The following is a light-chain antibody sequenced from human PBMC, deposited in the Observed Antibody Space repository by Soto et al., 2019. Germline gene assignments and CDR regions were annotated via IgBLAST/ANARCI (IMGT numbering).Light chain of an antibody. V-gene: IGKV1-33*01. Sequence: DIQMTQSPSSLSASVGDRVTITCQASHDITSYLNWYQHKPGKDPTLLIYDASILEAGVPSRFSGSGSGTQFTFTISSLQPEDVATYYCQKCDYLPIFGPGTTGDFK. J-gene: IGKJ3*01. CDR1: HDITSY. CDR3: QKCDYLPI. CDR2: DAS.